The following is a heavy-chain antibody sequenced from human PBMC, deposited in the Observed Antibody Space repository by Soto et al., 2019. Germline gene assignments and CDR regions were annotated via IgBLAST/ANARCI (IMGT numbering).Heavy chain of an antibody. D-gene: IGHD3-3*01. J-gene: IGHJ5*02. CDR2: IYYGGST. CDR3: ARAAGPFLDFWCGEHPTWSEP. V-gene: IGHV4-59*01. Sequence: QVQLQESGPGLVKPSETLSLTCTVSGGSISSYYWSWIRQPPGKGLEWIGYIYYGGSTNYNPSLKCRVTISVDASKNHFSLKRSTVTAADTAVYYCARAAGPFLDFWCGEHPTWSEPWGQGTLLTVSS. CDR1: GGSISSYY.